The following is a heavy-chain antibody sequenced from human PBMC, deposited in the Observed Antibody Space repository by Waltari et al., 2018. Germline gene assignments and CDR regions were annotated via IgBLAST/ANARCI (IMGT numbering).Heavy chain of an antibody. CDR1: GLTLSSSR. CDR3: ARGSAYYVRVWDL. J-gene: IGHJ4*02. D-gene: IGHD3-16*01. V-gene: IGHV3-7*03. Sequence: VESGGDLVRPGGCLRRSCATSGLTLSSSRMSWVRQAPGKGLEWVANMNYDGSAQWYEDSVSGRLTVSRDNAKNSRYLEMNNVRVDDTAVYYCARGSAYYVRVWDLWGPGTLVTVSS. CDR2: MNYDGSAQ.